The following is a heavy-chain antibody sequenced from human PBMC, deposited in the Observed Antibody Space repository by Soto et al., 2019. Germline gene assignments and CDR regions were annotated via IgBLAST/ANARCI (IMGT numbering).Heavy chain of an antibody. J-gene: IGHJ6*02. CDR2: IIPIFGTA. Sequence: ASVKVSCKASGGTFSSYAISWVRQAPGQGLEWMGGIIPIFGTANYAQKFQGRVTITADESTSTAYMELSSLRSEDTAVYYCARGNGRREQWLVDYYYYGMDVWGQGTTVTVSS. CDR1: GGTFSSYA. V-gene: IGHV1-69*13. D-gene: IGHD6-19*01. CDR3: ARGNGRREQWLVDYYYYGMDV.